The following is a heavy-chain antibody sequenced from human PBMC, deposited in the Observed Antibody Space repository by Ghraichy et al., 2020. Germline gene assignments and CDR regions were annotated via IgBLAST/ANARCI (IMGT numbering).Heavy chain of an antibody. CDR2: ISSSSSTI. CDR1: GFTFSSYS. V-gene: IGHV3-48*01. D-gene: IGHD6-19*01. CDR3: ARDMRIAVAGTSY. Sequence: GGSLRLSCAASGFTFSSYSMNWVRQAPGKGLEWVSYISSSSSTIYYADSVKGRFTISRDNAKNSLYLQMNSLRAEDTAVYYCARDMRIAVAGTSYWGQGTLVTVSS. J-gene: IGHJ4*02.